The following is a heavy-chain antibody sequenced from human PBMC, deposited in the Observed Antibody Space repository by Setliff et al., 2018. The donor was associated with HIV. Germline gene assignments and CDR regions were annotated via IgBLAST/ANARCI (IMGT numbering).Heavy chain of an antibody. J-gene: IGHJ5*02. CDR2: VYNSGIT. V-gene: IGHV4-39*01. CDR1: GGSVSSPGYY. Sequence: SETLSLTCTVSGGSVSSPGYYWGWIRQPPGKGLEWIGSVYNSGITYYNPSLKSRVTISVDTSKNQFSLKLISVTAADTAVYYCSGGGGSGWRGWFDPWGQGTLVTVSS. D-gene: IGHD3-22*01. CDR3: SGGGGSGWRGWFDP.